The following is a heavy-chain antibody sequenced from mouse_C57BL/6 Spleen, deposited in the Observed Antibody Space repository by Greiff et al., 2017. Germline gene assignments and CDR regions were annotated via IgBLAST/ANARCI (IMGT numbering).Heavy chain of an antibody. CDR2: INPNYGTT. CDR3: ADGYYFDY. Sequence: VHVKQPGPELVKPGASVKISCKASGYSFTDYNLNWVKQSHGKSLEWIGVINPNYGTTSYNQKFKGKATLTVDQSSSTAYMQLNSLTSEDSAVYYCADGYYFDYWGQGTTLTVSS. J-gene: IGHJ2*01. V-gene: IGHV1-39*01. CDR1: GYSFTDYN. D-gene: IGHD2-3*01.